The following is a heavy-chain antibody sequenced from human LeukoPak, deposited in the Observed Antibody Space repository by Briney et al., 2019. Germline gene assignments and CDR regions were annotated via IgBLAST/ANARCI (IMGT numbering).Heavy chain of an antibody. CDR3: ARSAPDNIVVVVAATRDGAFDI. CDR1: GGTFSSYA. V-gene: IGHV1-69*13. J-gene: IGHJ3*02. CDR2: IIPIFGTA. D-gene: IGHD2-15*01. Sequence: ASVKVSCKASGGTFSSYAISWVRQGPGQGLEWMGGIIPIFGTANYAQKFQGRVTITADESTSTAYMELSSLRSEDTAVYYCARSAPDNIVVVVAATRDGAFDIWGQGTMVTVSS.